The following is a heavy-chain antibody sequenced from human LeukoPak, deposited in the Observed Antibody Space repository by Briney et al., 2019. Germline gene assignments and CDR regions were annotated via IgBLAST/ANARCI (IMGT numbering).Heavy chain of an antibody. CDR1: GGSITNYY. D-gene: IGHD4-23*01. Sequence: SEALSLTCTVSGGSITNYYWSWIRQPPGKGLEWIAYIYYTGATNYNPPLKSRLTVSLDMSKNHFSVKLTSVTAADTAVYYCVRHDPIGNSQTLGVWGQGTMVTVSS. CDR3: VRHDPIGNSQTLGV. CDR2: IYYTGAT. V-gene: IGHV4-59*12. J-gene: IGHJ3*01.